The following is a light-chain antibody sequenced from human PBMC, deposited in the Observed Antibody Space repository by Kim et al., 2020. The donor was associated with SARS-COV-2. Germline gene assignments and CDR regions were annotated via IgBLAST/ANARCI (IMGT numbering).Light chain of an antibody. CDR3: AAWDDTLNVWV. V-gene: IGLV1-44*01. CDR2: TND. Sequence: GKRVTISCSGSSSKIGSTAVNWYQQLPGTAPKLLIYTNDQRPSGVPDRFSGSKSGTSASLAISGLQSEDEADYYCAAWDDTLNVWVFGGGTQLTVL. J-gene: IGLJ3*02. CDR1: SSKIGSTA.